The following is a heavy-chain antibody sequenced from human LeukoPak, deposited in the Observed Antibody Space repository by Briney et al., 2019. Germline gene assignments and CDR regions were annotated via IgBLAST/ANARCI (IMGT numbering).Heavy chain of an antibody. D-gene: IGHD4-17*01. J-gene: IGHJ4*02. V-gene: IGHV3-23*01. Sequence: GGSLRLSCAASGFNFANHAMSWVRQTPGKGLEWVSAISGGGDITYYADSVTGRFTISRDNSKDTLFLQMHSLRPGDTAVYYCANEIRPNDYWGQGTQVTVSS. CDR3: ANEIRPNDY. CDR2: ISGGGDIT. CDR1: GFNFANHA.